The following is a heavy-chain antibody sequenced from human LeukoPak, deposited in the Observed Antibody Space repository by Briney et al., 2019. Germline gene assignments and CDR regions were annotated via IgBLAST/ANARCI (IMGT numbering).Heavy chain of an antibody. CDR1: GFTFSTYG. Sequence: GGSLRLSCAASGFTFSTYGMNWVRQAPGKGLEWVSFIDTSGSYIYYGDSLKGRVTISRDNAKNSLYLQMNGLRAEDTAVYYCARGRSITLLRGVAMSDGFDIWGQGAMVTVSS. D-gene: IGHD3-10*01. V-gene: IGHV3-21*01. CDR2: IDTSGSYI. J-gene: IGHJ3*02. CDR3: ARGRSITLLRGVAMSDGFDI.